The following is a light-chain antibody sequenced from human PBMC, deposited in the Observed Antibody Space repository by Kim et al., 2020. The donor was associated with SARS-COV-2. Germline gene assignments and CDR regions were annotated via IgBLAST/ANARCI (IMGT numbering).Light chain of an antibody. CDR3: NSYSSTSTLV. CDR1: SSDVGGYNY. Sequence: QSALTQPASVSGSPGQSITISCTGTSSDVGGYNYVSWYQQHPGKAPKVMIYEVSKRPSGVSTRFSGSKSGNTASLTISGLQAEDEADYYCNSYSSTSTLVFGGGTKLTVL. J-gene: IGLJ3*02. V-gene: IGLV2-14*01. CDR2: EVS.